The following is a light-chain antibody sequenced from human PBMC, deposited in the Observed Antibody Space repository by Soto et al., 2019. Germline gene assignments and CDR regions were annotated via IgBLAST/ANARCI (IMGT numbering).Light chain of an antibody. CDR1: SSDFGGYNY. CDR2: DVS. J-gene: IGLJ1*01. CDR3: CSYTTSNTRQIV. Sequence: QSALTQPASVSGSLGHSITISCTGTSSDFGGYNYVSWYQQHPGKAPKFMIYDVSNRPSGVSNRFSGSKSGNTASLTISGLQAEDEADYYCCSYTTSNTRQIVFGTGTKVTVL. V-gene: IGLV2-14*01.